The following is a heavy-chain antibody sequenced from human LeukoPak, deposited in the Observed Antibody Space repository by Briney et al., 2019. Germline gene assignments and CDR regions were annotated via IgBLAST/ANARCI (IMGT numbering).Heavy chain of an antibody. J-gene: IGHJ4*02. D-gene: IGHD2-15*01. Sequence: GESLKISCKGSGYSFTSYWIGCVRQMPGKGLEWMGIIYPGDSDTRYSPSFQGQVTISADKSISTAYLQWSSLKASDTAMYYCARALGYCSGGSCYWAYFDYWGQGTLVTVSS. CDR3: ARALGYCSGGSCYWAYFDY. CDR1: GYSFTSYW. V-gene: IGHV5-51*01. CDR2: IYPGDSDT.